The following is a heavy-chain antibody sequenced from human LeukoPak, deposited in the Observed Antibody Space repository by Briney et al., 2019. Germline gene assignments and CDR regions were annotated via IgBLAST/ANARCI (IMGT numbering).Heavy chain of an antibody. J-gene: IGHJ4*02. D-gene: IGHD2-2*01. CDR1: GFTFSSYE. CDR3: ARGRGCSSMSCYPDY. Sequence: GGSLRLSCAASGFTFSSYEMNWVRQAPGKGLEWVSYISSGGSTMYYADSVKGRFTISRDNAKNSLYLQMNSLRAEDTAVYYCARGRGCSSMSCYPDYWGQGTLVTVSS. CDR2: ISSGGSTM. V-gene: IGHV3-48*03.